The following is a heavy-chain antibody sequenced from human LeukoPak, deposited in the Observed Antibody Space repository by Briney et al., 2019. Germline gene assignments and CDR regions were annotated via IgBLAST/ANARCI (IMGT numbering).Heavy chain of an antibody. D-gene: IGHD6-13*01. CDR1: GFTFSSYS. CDR3: ARALPSYSSSWYGGFSVGGFDY. CDR2: ISSSSSYI. V-gene: IGHV3-21*01. J-gene: IGHJ4*02. Sequence: GGSLRLSYAASGFTFSSYSMNWVRQAPGKGLEWVSSISSSSSYIYYADSAKGRFTISRDNAKNSLYLQMNSLRAEDTAVYYCARALPSYSSSWYGGFSVGGFDYWGQGTLVTVSS.